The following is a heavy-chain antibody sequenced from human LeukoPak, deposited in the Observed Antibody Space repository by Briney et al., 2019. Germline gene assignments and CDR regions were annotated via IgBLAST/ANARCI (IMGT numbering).Heavy chain of an antibody. J-gene: IGHJ3*02. Sequence: PSETLSLTCTGSGGSISSYYWSWIRQPPGKGLEWIGYIYYSGSTNYNPSLKSRVTISVDTSKNQFSLKLSSVTAADTAVYYCARASSITMIDAFDIWGQGTMVTVSS. CDR2: IYYSGST. CDR1: GGSISSYY. D-gene: IGHD3-22*01. CDR3: ARASSITMIDAFDI. V-gene: IGHV4-59*01.